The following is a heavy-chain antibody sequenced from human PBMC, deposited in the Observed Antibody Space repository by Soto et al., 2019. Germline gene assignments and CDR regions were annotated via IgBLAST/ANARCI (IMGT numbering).Heavy chain of an antibody. CDR2: INPNTGGT. Sequence: ASVKVSCKASGYTFTGYYIHWVRQAPGQGLECMGWINPNTGGTKYAQKFQGRVAMTRDTPISTAYMELSWLTSDDTAIYYCARSTSTIGARLDYWGHGTLVTVSS. V-gene: IGHV1-2*02. J-gene: IGHJ4*01. D-gene: IGHD6-6*01. CDR3: ARSTSTIGARLDY. CDR1: GYTFTGYY.